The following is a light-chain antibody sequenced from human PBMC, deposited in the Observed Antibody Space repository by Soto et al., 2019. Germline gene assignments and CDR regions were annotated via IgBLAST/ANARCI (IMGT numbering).Light chain of an antibody. V-gene: IGKV3-15*01. Sequence: EIVMTQSPATLSVSPGERVTLSCRASQSVSSSLAWYQQKPGQAPRLLIYGASTKATVIPARFSGSGSGTEFTLTISTLQSEDFAVYYCQQYNNWPPFTCDPGTKVDIK. CDR1: QSVSSS. J-gene: IGKJ3*01. CDR2: GAS. CDR3: QQYNNWPPFT.